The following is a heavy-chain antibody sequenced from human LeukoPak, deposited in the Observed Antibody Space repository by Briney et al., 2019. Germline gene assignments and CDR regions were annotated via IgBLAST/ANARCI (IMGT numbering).Heavy chain of an antibody. V-gene: IGHV1-18*01. CDR1: GYTFSTYG. D-gene: IGHD4-23*01. CDR3: ARAYDYGGKRDSFDI. Sequence: ASVKVSCKASGYTFSTYGVSWVRQAPGQGLEWMGWISAYNSYTRYVEKFQGRVTMTIDTSTNTADMELRSLRSDDTGVYYCARAYDYGGKRDSFDIWGRGKMVTVSS. CDR2: ISAYNSYT. J-gene: IGHJ3*02.